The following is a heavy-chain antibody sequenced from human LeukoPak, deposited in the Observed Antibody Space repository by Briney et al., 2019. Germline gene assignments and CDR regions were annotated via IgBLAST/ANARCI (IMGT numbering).Heavy chain of an antibody. CDR1: GFTFSNYW. V-gene: IGHV3-7*04. D-gene: IGHD1-26*01. J-gene: IGHJ4*02. Sequence: GGSLRLSCVASGFTFSNYWMSWVRQAPGKGLEWVANINQDGSEKYYVDSVKGRFTISRDNAKNSLYLQMNSLRAEDTAVYYCARGSGSYLDYWGQGTLVTVSS. CDR2: INQDGSEK. CDR3: ARGSGSYLDY.